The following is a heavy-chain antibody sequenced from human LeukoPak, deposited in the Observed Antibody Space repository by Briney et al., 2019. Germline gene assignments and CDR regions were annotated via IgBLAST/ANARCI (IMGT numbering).Heavy chain of an antibody. CDR2: ISGSGGST. D-gene: IGHD6-19*01. J-gene: IGHJ4*02. Sequence: GGSLRLSCAASGFTFSSYAMSWVRQAPGKGLEWVSAISGSGGSTYYADSVKGQFTISRDNSKNTLYLQMNSLRAEDTAVYYCAKDFWVAGYFDYWGQGTLVTVSS. CDR1: GFTFSSYA. V-gene: IGHV3-23*01. CDR3: AKDFWVAGYFDY.